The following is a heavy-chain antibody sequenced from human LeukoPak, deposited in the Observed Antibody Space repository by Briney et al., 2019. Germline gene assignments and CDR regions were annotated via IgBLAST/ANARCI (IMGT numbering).Heavy chain of an antibody. V-gene: IGHV4-34*01. CDR1: GGSFSGYY. D-gene: IGHD6-6*01. CDR2: INHSGST. CDR3: ARDTIAARCYDY. Sequence: SETLSLTCVVYGGSFSGYYWSWIRQPPGKGLEWIGEINHSGSTNYNPSLKSRVTISLDTSKNQFSLKLNSVTAADTAVYYCARDTIAARCYDYWGRGTLVTVSS. J-gene: IGHJ4*02.